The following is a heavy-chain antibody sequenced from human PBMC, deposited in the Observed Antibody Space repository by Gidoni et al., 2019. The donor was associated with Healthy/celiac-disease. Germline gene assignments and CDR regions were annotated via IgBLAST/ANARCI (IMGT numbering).Heavy chain of an antibody. V-gene: IGHV3-64D*06. CDR3: VKDPWTEQQLVEVAGTGWFDP. Sequence: EVQQVESGGGLVQPGGSLRLSCSASGSTFSTYAMHCVRQAPGKGLEYVSAISSHGGRTYYADSVKGRFTISRDNSKNTLYLQMSSLRAEDTAVYYCVKDPWTEQQLVEVAGTGWFDPWGQGTLVTVSS. D-gene: IGHD6-13*01. CDR1: GSTFSTYA. CDR2: ISSHGGRT. J-gene: IGHJ5*02.